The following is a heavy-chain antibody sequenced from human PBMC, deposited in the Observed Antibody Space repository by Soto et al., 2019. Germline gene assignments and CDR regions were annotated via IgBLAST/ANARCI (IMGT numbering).Heavy chain of an antibody. CDR3: ARPSNRDFWSGYDLVHHYYGMDV. V-gene: IGHV1-69*13. CDR1: GGTFSSYA. D-gene: IGHD3-3*01. CDR2: TNPILGTS. Sequence: SVKVSCKASGGTFSSYAISWVRQAPGPELEWVGGTNPILGTSNYAQKFQGRVTITADESTSTAYMELSSLGSQDTAVYDCARPSNRDFWSGYDLVHHYYGMDVWCQGATVTVSS. J-gene: IGHJ6*02.